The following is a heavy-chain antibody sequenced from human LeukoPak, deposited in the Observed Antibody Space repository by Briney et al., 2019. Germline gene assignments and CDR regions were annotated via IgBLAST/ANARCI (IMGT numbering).Heavy chain of an antibody. CDR2: ISSSCSTI. Sequence: PGGSLRLSCAASGFTFSSYEMNWVRQAPGKGLEWVSYISSSCSTIYYADSVKGRFTISRDNAKNSLYLQMNSLRAEDTAVYYCARQKPGSSGWYAPYYYYGMDVWGKGTTVTVSS. J-gene: IGHJ6*04. CDR3: ARQKPGSSGWYAPYYYYGMDV. CDR1: GFTFSSYE. D-gene: IGHD6-19*01. V-gene: IGHV3-48*03.